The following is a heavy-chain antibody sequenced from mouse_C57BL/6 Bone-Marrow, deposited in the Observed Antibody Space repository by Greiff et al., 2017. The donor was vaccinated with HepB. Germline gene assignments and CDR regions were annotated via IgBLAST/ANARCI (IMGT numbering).Heavy chain of an antibody. V-gene: IGHV5-16*01. CDR1: GFTFSDYY. J-gene: IGHJ2*01. D-gene: IGHD1-1*01. CDR2: INYDGSST. CDR3: ARISITTVVPFDY. Sequence: VESEGGLVQPGSSMKLSCTASGFTFSDYYMAWVRQVPEKGLEWVANINYDGSSTYYLDSLKSRFIISRDNAKNILYLQMSSLKSEDTATYYCARISITTVVPFDYWGQGTTLTVSS.